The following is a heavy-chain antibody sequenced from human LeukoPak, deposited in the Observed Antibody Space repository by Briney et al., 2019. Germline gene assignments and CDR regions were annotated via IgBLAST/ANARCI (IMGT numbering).Heavy chain of an antibody. D-gene: IGHD3-10*01. V-gene: IGHV3-30*18. CDR3: AKSNWEDYYGSGYYFDY. J-gene: IGHJ4*02. CDR2: ISYDGSNK. Sequence: PGKSLRLSCAASGFTFSAYGMHWVRLAPGKGLEWVAVISYDGSNKYYADSVKGRFTISRDNSKNTLYLQMNSLRAEDTAVYYCAKSNWEDYYGSGYYFDYWGQGTLVTVSS. CDR1: GFTFSAYG.